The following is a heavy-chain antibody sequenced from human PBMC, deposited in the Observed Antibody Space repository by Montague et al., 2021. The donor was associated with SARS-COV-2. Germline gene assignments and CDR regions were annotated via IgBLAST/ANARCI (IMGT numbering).Heavy chain of an antibody. CDR3: ARGSGWMGNAFDI. CDR1: GGSISSYY. J-gene: IGHJ3*02. CDR2: IYYDGST. Sequence: SETLSLTCTVAGGSISSYYCSCIRQPPGKGLEWIGYIYYDGSTXXXPSXRSRVTISVDTSKNQFSLKLSSLTAVDTAVYYCARGSGWMGNAFDIWGQGKMVTGSS. D-gene: IGHD6-19*01. V-gene: IGHV4-59*01.